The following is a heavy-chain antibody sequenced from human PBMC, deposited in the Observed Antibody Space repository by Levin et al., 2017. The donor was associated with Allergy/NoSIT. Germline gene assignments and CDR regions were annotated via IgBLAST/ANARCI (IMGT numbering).Heavy chain of an antibody. D-gene: IGHD3-22*01. CDR2: IYNSGST. CDR1: GGSINSYY. Sequence: SETLSLTCTVSGGSINSYYWTWIRQPPGKGLEWIGFIYNSGSTKYNPSLKSRVTISVDTSKNHFSLKLSSVTAADTAVYYCARDIEHYDTSGYKFAFDIWGQGTMVTVSS. J-gene: IGHJ3*02. V-gene: IGHV4-59*01. CDR3: ARDIEHYDTSGYKFAFDI.